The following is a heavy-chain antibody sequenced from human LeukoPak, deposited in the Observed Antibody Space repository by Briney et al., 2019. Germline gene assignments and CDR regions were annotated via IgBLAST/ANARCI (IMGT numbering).Heavy chain of an antibody. CDR3: ASLDSSGYYRHFDY. D-gene: IGHD3-22*01. V-gene: IGHV3-23*01. CDR1: GFTFSSYA. Sequence: GGSLRLSCAASGFTFSSYAMSWVRQAPGKGLEWVSAISGSGGSTYYADSVKGRFTISRDNAKNSLYLQMNSLRAEDTAVYYCASLDSSGYYRHFDYWGQGTLVTVSS. J-gene: IGHJ4*02. CDR2: ISGSGGST.